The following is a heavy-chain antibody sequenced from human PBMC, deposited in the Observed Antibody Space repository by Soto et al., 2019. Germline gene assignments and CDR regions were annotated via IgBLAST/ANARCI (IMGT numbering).Heavy chain of an antibody. CDR3: ARVSEIGVARYYYYYYGMDV. J-gene: IGHJ6*02. CDR2: ISAYNGNT. D-gene: IGHD3-3*01. V-gene: IGHV1-18*04. CDR1: GYTFTSYG. Sequence: PSVKVSCKASGYTFTSYGISWVRQAPGQGLEWMGWISAYNGNTNYAQKLQGRVTMTTDTSTSTAYMELRSLRSDDTAVYYCARVSEIGVARYYYYYYGMDVWGQGTTVTVSS.